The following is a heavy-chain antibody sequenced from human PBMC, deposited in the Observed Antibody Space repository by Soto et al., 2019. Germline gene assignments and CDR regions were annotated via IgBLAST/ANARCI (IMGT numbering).Heavy chain of an antibody. D-gene: IGHD3-3*01. Sequence: QITLKESGPTVVKPTETLTLTCTFSGFSLTTSGVGVGWVRQSPGKAPEWLALIYWDDDKRYSTSLNSRLIITKDTSKNQVVLTMANVDPADTATYYCAHRVLRVFGLVTTTAIYFDFWGPGTPVVVSS. J-gene: IGHJ4*02. CDR1: GFSLTTSGVG. V-gene: IGHV2-5*02. CDR3: AHRVLRVFGLVTTTAIYFDF. CDR2: IYWDDDK.